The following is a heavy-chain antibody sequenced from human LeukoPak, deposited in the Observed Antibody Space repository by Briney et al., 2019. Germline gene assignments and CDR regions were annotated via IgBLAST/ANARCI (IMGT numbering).Heavy chain of an antibody. J-gene: IGHJ3*02. CDR3: AREKDDGFDI. V-gene: IGHV6-1*01. Sequence: SQTLSLTCAISADSVSSNSDAWNWIRQSPSRGLEWLGRTYHRSKWYNDYAVSVKSRITINPDTSENQFSLHLNSVTPEDTAVYYCAREKDDGFDIWGQGTMVTVSS. CDR1: ADSVSSNSDA. CDR2: TYHRSKWYN.